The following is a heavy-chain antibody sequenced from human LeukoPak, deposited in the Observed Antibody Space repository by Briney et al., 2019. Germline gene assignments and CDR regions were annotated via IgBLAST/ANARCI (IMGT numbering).Heavy chain of an antibody. CDR1: GFTVITND. J-gene: IGHJ4*01. D-gene: IGHD1-14*01. Sequence: GGSLRLSCAVSGFTVITNDMTWVRQAPGKGLEWVSVLYSDGNTKYADSVQGRFTISRDNSKNTLYLEMNSLSPDDTAVYYCARGVEPLAANTLAYWGHGTLVTVSS. CDR3: ARGVEPLAANTLAY. V-gene: IGHV3-53*01. CDR2: LYSDGNT.